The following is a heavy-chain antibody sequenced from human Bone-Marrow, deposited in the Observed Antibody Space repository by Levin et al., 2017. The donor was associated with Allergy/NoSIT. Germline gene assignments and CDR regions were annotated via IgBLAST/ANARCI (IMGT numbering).Heavy chain of an antibody. CDR3: AKDEGATRSYYFNY. J-gene: IGHJ4*02. CDR1: GLTFTSYA. Sequence: GESLKISCAASGLTFTSYAMHWVRQAPGKGLEWVAGILYDGSNTYYADSVKGRFSISRDNSKSALYLQMNSLRAEDTAVYYCAKDEGATRSYYFNYWGQGTLITVSS. CDR2: ILYDGSNT. D-gene: IGHD1-26*01. V-gene: IGHV3-30*18.